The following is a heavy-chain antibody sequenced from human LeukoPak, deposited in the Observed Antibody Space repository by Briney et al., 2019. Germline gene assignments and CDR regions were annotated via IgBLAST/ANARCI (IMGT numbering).Heavy chain of an antibody. V-gene: IGHV1-69*02. CDR2: IIPILGIA. D-gene: IGHD2-2*01. CDR1: GGTFSSYT. J-gene: IGHJ4*02. Sequence: SVKVSCKASGGTFSSYTISWVRQAPGQGLEWMGRIIPILGIANYAQKFQGRVTITADKSTGTAYMELSSLRSEDTAVYYCASYVGVPAAQGDYWGQGTLVTVSS. CDR3: ASYVGVPAAQGDY.